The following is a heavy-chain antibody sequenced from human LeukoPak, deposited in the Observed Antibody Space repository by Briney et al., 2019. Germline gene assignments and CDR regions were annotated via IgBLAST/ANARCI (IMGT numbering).Heavy chain of an antibody. CDR2: IYPGDSDT. Sequence: GESLKISCQGSGYRFTNHWIGWVRQMPGKGLEWMGIIYPGDSDTRYSPSFQGQVTISADKSISTAYLQWSSLKASDTAMYYCARPSDYRIDYWGQGTLVTVSS. CDR3: ARPSDYRIDY. V-gene: IGHV5-51*01. CDR1: GYRFTNHW. J-gene: IGHJ4*02. D-gene: IGHD4-11*01.